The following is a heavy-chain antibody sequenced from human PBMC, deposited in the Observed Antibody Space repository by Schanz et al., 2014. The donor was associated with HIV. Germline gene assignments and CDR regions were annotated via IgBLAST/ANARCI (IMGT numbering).Heavy chain of an antibody. CDR2: ISAYNGNT. V-gene: IGHV1-18*01. Sequence: QVQLVQSGAEVKKPGSSVKVSCRASGGTFSIYAINWVRQAPGQGLEWMGWISAYNGNTNYAQKFQGRLTMTTDTSTSTAYMELRSLRSDDTAVYYCARDRPVIVGATRADGGTDFDYWGQGTLVTVSS. CDR1: GGTFSIYA. J-gene: IGHJ4*02. CDR3: ARDRPVIVGATRADGGTDFDY. D-gene: IGHD1-26*01.